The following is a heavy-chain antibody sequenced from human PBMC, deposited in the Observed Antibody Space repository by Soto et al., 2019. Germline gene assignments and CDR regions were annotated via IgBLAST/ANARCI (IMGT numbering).Heavy chain of an antibody. CDR3: ASPNPLRWSGFLFAY. CDR2: IIPILGIA. V-gene: IGHV1-69*02. Sequence: QVQLVQSGAEVKKPGSSVKVSCKASGGTFSSYTISWVRQAPGQGLEWMGRIIPILGIANYAQKFQGRVTLTADNPTSTAYMALSSLRSEATAVYYCASPNPLRWSGFLFAYWGQGTLVTVSS. J-gene: IGHJ4*02. D-gene: IGHD2-15*01. CDR1: GGTFSSYT.